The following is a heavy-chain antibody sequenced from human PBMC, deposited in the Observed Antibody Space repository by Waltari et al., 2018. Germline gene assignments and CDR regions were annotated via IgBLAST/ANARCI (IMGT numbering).Heavy chain of an antibody. CDR3: VRHARTTSGGKHFDH. Sequence: QLQLQESGPGLVKASETLSLTCTVSGDSISSSSYYWGWVRQPPGKGLEWIGNMYYSGGTDNNPSLKSRVTISGDRSKSQFSLKLSSVTAADTSMYYCVRHARTTSGGKHFDHWGQGMLVTVSP. J-gene: IGHJ4*02. CDR2: MYYSGGT. V-gene: IGHV4-39*01. D-gene: IGHD2-15*01. CDR1: GDSISSSSYY.